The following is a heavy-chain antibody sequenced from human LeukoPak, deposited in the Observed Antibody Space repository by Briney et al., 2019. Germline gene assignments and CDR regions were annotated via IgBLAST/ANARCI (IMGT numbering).Heavy chain of an antibody. CDR2: ISSSSSYI. CDR1: GFTFNTYS. J-gene: IGHJ3*02. V-gene: IGHV3-21*01. CDR3: ARPRDTASGHAFDI. Sequence: GGSLRLSCAASGFTFNTYSMNWVRQAPGKGLEWVSSISSSSSYIYYADSVKGRFTISRDNAKNSLYLQMNSLRAEDTAVYYCARPRDTASGHAFDIWGQGTMVTVSS. D-gene: IGHD5-18*01.